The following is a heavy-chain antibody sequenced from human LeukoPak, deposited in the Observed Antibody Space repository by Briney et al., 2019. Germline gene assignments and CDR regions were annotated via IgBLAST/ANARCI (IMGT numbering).Heavy chain of an antibody. J-gene: IGHJ4*02. CDR2: IKSKTDGGTT. CDR1: GFTFSNAW. V-gene: IGHV3-15*01. D-gene: IGHD3-10*01. CDR3: TTAKYGSGSYDDY. Sequence: GGSLRLSCAASGFTFSNAWMSWVRQAPGKGLEWVGRIKSKTDGGTTDYAAPVKGRFTISRDDSKNTLYLQMNSLKTEDTAVYYCTTAKYGSGSYDDYWGQGTLVTVSS.